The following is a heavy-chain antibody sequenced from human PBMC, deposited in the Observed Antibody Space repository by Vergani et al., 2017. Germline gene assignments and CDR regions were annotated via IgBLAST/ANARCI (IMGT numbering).Heavy chain of an antibody. V-gene: IGHV3-9*01. CDR2: ISWNSGSI. CDR1: GFTFDDYA. Sequence: EVQLVESGGGLVQPGRSLRLSCAASGFTFDDYAMHWVRQAPGKGLEWVSGISWNSGSIGYADSVKGRFTISRDNAKNSLYLQMNSLRAEDTALYYCAKGALLHAFDIWGQGTMVTVS. J-gene: IGHJ3*02. CDR3: AKGALLHAFDI. D-gene: IGHD2-15*01.